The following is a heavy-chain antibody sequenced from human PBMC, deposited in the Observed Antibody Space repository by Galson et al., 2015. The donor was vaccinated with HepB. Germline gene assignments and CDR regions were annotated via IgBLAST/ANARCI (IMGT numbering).Heavy chain of an antibody. Sequence: SLRLSCAASGFTFSDFYMTWIRQAPGKGLEWVSYISSSGVSVYYADSVKGRFTISRDNAKRSLYLQMNSLRAEDTAVYYCARDVVTLFGVVIWGQGTLVTVSS. CDR2: ISSSGVSV. CDR1: GFTFSDFY. V-gene: IGHV3-11*01. J-gene: IGHJ4*02. CDR3: ARDVVTLFGVVI. D-gene: IGHD3-3*01.